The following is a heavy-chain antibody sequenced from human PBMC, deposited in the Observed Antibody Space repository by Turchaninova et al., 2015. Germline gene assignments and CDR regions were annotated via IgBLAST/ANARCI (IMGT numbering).Heavy chain of an antibody. J-gene: IGHJ4*02. D-gene: IGHD6-13*01. CDR1: GGSFSDYY. Sequence: QVQLQQWGAGLLKPSETLSLTCAVYGGSFSDYYWSWIRQPPGKGLEWIGEFNHRGSTHYNPSLKSRVTISVDTSKNQFSLKLSSVTAADTAVYYCARTVTAAFDYWGQGTLVTVSS. CDR3: ARTVTAAFDY. V-gene: IGHV4-34*01. CDR2: FNHRGST.